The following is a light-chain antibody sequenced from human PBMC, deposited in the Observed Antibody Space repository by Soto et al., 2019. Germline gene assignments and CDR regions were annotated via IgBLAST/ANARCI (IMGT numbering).Light chain of an antibody. CDR1: QSVSSEY. J-gene: IGKJ4*01. CDR2: GAS. CDR3: QQYYSTTPT. V-gene: IGKV3-20*01. Sequence: EIALTESPGTMSLSPGERATLSCRASQSVSSEYLAWYQQKPGQAPTLLIYGASSRATGIPDRFSGSGSGTDFTLTISSLKPEDLAVYDCQQYYSTTPTFGGGTKVDIK.